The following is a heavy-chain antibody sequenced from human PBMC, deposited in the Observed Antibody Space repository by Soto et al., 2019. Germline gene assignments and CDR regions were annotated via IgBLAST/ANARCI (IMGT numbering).Heavy chain of an antibody. Sequence: QVQLVESGGGVVQPGRSLRLSCAASGFTFSSYGMHWVRQAPGKGLEWVAVIWYDGSNKYYAESVKCRFTISRDNSKNSLYLQMNRLRAEDTAVYYCAIPYYYDSSGLDYWGQGTLVTVSS. J-gene: IGHJ4*02. CDR1: GFTFSSYG. V-gene: IGHV3-33*01. CDR3: AIPYYYDSSGLDY. CDR2: IWYDGSNK. D-gene: IGHD3-22*01.